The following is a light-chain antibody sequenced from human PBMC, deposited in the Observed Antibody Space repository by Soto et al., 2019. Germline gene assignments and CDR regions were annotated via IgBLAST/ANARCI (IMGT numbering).Light chain of an antibody. CDR2: AAS. V-gene: IGKV1-39*01. J-gene: IGKJ2*01. CDR3: QQSYSTPPEYT. Sequence: DIQMTQSPSSLSASVGDRVTITCRASQSISSYLNWYQQKPGKAPKLLIYAASSLQSVVPSRFSGSGSGTDFTLTISSLQPEDFATYYCQQSYSTPPEYTFGQVTKLEIK. CDR1: QSISSY.